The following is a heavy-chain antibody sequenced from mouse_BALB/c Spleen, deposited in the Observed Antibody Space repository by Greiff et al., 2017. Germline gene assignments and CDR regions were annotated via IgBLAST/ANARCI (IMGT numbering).Heavy chain of an antibody. J-gene: IGHJ4*01. CDR3: ARRDYDDAMDY. Sequence: EVQRVESGGGLVQPGGSLKLSCAASGFTFSSYTMSWVRQTPEKRLEWVAYISNGGGSTYYPDTVKGRFTISRDNAKNTLYLQMSSLKSEDTAMYYCARRDYDDAMDYWGQGTSVTVSS. CDR2: ISNGGGST. CDR1: GFTFSSYT. V-gene: IGHV5-12-2*01. D-gene: IGHD2-4*01.